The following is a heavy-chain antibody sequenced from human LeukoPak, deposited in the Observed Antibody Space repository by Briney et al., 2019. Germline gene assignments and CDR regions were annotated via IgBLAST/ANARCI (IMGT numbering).Heavy chain of an antibody. V-gene: IGHV3-30*03. CDR2: VSSDGSID. Sequence: HPGGSLRLSCAASGFTFSSYGMHWVRQAPGKGLEWVAVVSSDGSIDYYADSVRGRFTVSRDNSKNTMYLQLNSLRAEDTAVYYCTREGMGTTFSAWFDPWGQGTLVTVSS. CDR3: TREGMGTTFSAWFDP. D-gene: IGHD1-7*01. CDR1: GFTFSSYG. J-gene: IGHJ5*02.